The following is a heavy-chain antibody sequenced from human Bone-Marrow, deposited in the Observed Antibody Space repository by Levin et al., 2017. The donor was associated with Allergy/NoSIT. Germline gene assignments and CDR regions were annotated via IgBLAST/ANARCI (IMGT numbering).Heavy chain of an antibody. CDR3: ARDSGDADGGDNYFDY. CDR2: IYYSGST. Sequence: SETLSLTCTVSGGSISSYYWSWIRQPPGKGLEWIGYIYYSGSTNYNPSLKSRVTISVDTSKNQFSLKLSSVTAADTAVYYCARDSGDADGGDNYFDYWGQGTLVTVSS. V-gene: IGHV4-59*01. J-gene: IGHJ4*02. CDR1: GGSISSYY. D-gene: IGHD2-21*01.